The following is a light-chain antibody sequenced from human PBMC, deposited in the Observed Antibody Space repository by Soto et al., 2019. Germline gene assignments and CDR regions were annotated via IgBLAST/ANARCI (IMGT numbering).Light chain of an antibody. Sequence: QSALTQRPSASGSPGQSVTISCTGTSSDVGGYNYVSWYQQHPGKAPKLMIYEVSKRPSGVPDRFSGSKSGNTASLTVSGLQAEDEADYYCSSYAGSISYVFGTGTKVTVL. J-gene: IGLJ1*01. CDR2: EVS. CDR1: SSDVGGYNY. CDR3: SSYAGSISYV. V-gene: IGLV2-8*01.